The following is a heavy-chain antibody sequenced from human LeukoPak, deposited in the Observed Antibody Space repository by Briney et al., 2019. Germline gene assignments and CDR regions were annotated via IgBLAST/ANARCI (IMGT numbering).Heavy chain of an antibody. V-gene: IGHV3-23*01. CDR1: GFTFSSYA. Sequence: PGGSLRLSCAASGFTFSSYAMSWVRQAPGKGLEWVSAISGSGGSTYYADSVKGRFTISRDNSKNTLYLQMNSLRAEDTAVYYCAKDGNRGGYSGSDYWGQGTLVTVSS. J-gene: IGHJ4*02. CDR3: AKDGNRGGYSGSDY. CDR2: ISGSGGST. D-gene: IGHD2-15*01.